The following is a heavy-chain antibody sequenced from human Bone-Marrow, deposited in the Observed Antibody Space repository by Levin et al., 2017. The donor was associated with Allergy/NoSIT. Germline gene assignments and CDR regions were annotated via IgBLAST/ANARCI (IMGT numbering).Heavy chain of an antibody. V-gene: IGHV3-23*01. CDR3: AKDQISAVRGIRYHGMEF. D-gene: IGHD6-6*01. CDR1: GFTFNNYA. J-gene: IGHJ6*02. CDR2: ISGSGQSK. Sequence: GGSLRLSCAASGFTFNNYAINWVRQAPGKGLEWVAAISGSGQSKYFADSVKGRFTIVRDNSRNTVYLQMNSLTAEDTGIYYCAKDQISAVRGIRYHGMEFWGQGTTVAVSS.